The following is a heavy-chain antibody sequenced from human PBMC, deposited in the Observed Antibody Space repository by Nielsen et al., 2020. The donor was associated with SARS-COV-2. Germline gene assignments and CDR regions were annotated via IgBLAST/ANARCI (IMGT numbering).Heavy chain of an antibody. Sequence: SVKVSCKASGGTFSSYAISWVRQAPGQGLEWMGRIIPIFGTANYAQKFQGRVTITADKSTSTAYMELSSLRSEDTAVYYCARAPYSYGTSPNFDYWGQGTLVTVSS. CDR3: ARAPYSYGTSPNFDY. D-gene: IGHD5-18*01. CDR2: IIPIFGTA. CDR1: GGTFSSYA. J-gene: IGHJ4*02. V-gene: IGHV1-69*06.